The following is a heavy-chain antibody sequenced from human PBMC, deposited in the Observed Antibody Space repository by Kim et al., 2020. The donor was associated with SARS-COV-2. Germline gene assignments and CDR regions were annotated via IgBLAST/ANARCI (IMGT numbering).Heavy chain of an antibody. CDR2: IYYSGST. V-gene: IGHV4-31*03. CDR1: GGSISSGGYY. Sequence: SETLSLTCTVSGGSISSGGYYWSWIRQHPGKGLEWIGYIYYSGSTYYNPSLKSRVTISVDTSKNQFSLKLSSVTAADTAVYYCARVGWYCSSTSCSNWFDPWGQGTLVTVSS. D-gene: IGHD2-2*01. J-gene: IGHJ5*02. CDR3: ARVGWYCSSTSCSNWFDP.